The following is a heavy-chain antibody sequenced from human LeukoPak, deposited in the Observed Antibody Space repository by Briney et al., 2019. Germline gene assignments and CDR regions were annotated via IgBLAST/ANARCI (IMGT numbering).Heavy chain of an antibody. CDR2: IWRSDHT. CDR3: ARDPHCSSTNCPFDF. V-gene: IGHV4-4*02. J-gene: IGHJ4*02. Sequence: PSGTLSLTCAVSGGSISSSDWWSWVRQPPGRGLGWIGYIWRSDHTNYNPSLKSRVTMSLDKSKNQFSLKLSSVTAADTAVYYCARDPHCSSTNCPFDFWGQGTLVIVSS. CDR1: GGSISSSDW. D-gene: IGHD2-2*01.